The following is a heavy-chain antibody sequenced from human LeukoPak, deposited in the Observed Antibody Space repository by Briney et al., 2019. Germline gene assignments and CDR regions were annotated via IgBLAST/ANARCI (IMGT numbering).Heavy chain of an antibody. Sequence: SETLSLTCTVSGGSISSGSYYWSWIRQPPGKGLEWIGYIYYSGSTNYNPSLKSRVTISVDTSKNQFSLKLSSVTAADTAVYYCARVRYYYGSGSSNPIFDYWGQGTLVTVSS. V-gene: IGHV4-61*01. J-gene: IGHJ4*02. CDR2: IYYSGST. CDR3: ARVRYYYGSGSSNPIFDY. CDR1: GGSISSGSYY. D-gene: IGHD3-10*01.